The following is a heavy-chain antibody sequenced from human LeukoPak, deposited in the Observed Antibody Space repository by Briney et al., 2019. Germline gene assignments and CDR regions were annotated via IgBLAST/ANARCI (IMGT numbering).Heavy chain of an antibody. Sequence: GGSLRLSCAVAGFNFRDHWMDWVRQAPGKGLEWVGHIKTDGSETYYVDSLKGRFSISRDNTNNALYLQMNSLRVEDTAVYYCAKNNGWFHLAQWGQGTLVTVSS. CDR3: AKNNGWFHLAQ. J-gene: IGHJ4*02. CDR1: GFNFRDHW. D-gene: IGHD6-19*01. CDR2: IKTDGSET. V-gene: IGHV3-7*03.